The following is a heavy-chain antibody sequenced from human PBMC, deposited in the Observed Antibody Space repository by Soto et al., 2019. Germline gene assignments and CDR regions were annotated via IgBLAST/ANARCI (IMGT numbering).Heavy chain of an antibody. CDR1: GYSFTSYW. Sequence: PGESLKISCKGSGYSFTSYWIGWVRQMPGKGLEWMGFIFPGDSDTRYSPSFQGQVTISADKSISTAYLQWSSLKASDTAMYYCARSGVYYDFWSGYYGTHDTFDIWGQGTMVTVSS. CDR2: IFPGDSDT. V-gene: IGHV5-51*01. D-gene: IGHD3-3*01. J-gene: IGHJ3*02. CDR3: ARSGVYYDFWSGYYGTHDTFDI.